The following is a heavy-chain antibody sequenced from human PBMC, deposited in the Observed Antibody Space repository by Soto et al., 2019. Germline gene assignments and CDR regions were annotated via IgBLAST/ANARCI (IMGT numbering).Heavy chain of an antibody. CDR3: ASEYCGGDCYSAARYGMDV. CDR2: INAGNGNT. D-gene: IGHD2-21*02. Sequence: QVQLVQSGAEVKKPGVSVKVSCKASGYTFTSYAMHWVRQAPGQRLEWMGWINAGNGNTKYTQKFQGRVTITRDTSASTAYMELSSLRSEDTAVYYCASEYCGGDCYSAARYGMDVWGQGTTVTVSS. CDR1: GYTFTSYA. V-gene: IGHV1-3*01. J-gene: IGHJ6*02.